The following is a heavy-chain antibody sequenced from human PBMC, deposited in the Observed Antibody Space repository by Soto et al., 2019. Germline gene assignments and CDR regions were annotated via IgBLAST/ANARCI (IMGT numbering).Heavy chain of an antibody. Sequence: SETLSLTCTVSGGSFNNYYWTWFRQPPGKGLEWIGYIYSSGSAGYNPSLKSRVTMLVDTSKNQFSLRLSSVTAADTAVYYCARRSNFYYGFDYWGRGTLVTVSS. V-gene: IGHV4-59*08. CDR3: ARRSNFYYGFDY. CDR2: IYSSGSA. CDR1: GGSFNNYY. J-gene: IGHJ4*02. D-gene: IGHD3-22*01.